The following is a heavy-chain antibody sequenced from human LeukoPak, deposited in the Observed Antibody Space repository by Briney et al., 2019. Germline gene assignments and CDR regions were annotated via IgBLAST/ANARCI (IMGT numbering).Heavy chain of an antibody. CDR2: IFTSGST. CDR3: ARSGGGVDFDY. J-gene: IGHJ4*02. V-gene: IGHV4-4*07. D-gene: IGHD3-16*01. CDR1: GGSISSFY. Sequence: SETLSLTCTVSGGSISSFYWSWIRQPAGKGLEWIGHIFTSGSTNYSPSLKSRVTMSVVAPKNQFSLKLSSVTAADTAVYYCARSGGGVDFDYWGQGTLVTVSS.